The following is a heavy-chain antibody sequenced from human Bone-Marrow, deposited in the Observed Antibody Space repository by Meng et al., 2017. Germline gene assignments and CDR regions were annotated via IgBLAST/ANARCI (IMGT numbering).Heavy chain of an antibody. CDR3: ATSFDSAGND. V-gene: IGHV3-7*01. J-gene: IGHJ4*02. CDR1: GFTFSSFE. Sequence: GESLKISCAASGFTFSSFEMNWVRQAPGKGLEWLANIRRDGSEKYYLDSVKGRFTISRDNAENSLFLQMNSLTADDTAVYYCATSFDSAGNDWGQGTLVTVSS. D-gene: IGHD6-19*01. CDR2: IRRDGSEK.